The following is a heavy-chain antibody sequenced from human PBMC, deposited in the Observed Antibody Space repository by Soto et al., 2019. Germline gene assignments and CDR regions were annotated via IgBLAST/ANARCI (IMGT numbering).Heavy chain of an antibody. CDR2: ISSSSTYI. D-gene: IGHD6-19*01. V-gene: IGHV3-21*04. CDR1: GFTFSSYT. CDR3: ARESVAAINWFDP. J-gene: IGHJ5*02. Sequence: GGSLRLSCAASGFTFSSYTMNWVRQAPGKGLEWVSSISSSSTYIYYADSVKGRFTISRDNAKNSLFLQMNSLRAEDTAVYYYARESVAAINWFDPWGQGTLVTVSS.